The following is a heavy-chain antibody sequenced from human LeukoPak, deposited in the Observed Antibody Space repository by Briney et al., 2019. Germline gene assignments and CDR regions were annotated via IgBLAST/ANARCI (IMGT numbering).Heavy chain of an antibody. CDR2: FNGRGGYT. V-gene: IGHV3-23*01. CDR1: GFTVSSNY. J-gene: IGHJ4*02. CDR3: AKGDQPLLYGGAFDS. D-gene: IGHD2-2*02. Sequence: PGGSLRLSCAASGFTVSSNYMSWVRRAPGKGLEWVSSFNGRGGYTFYADSVKGRFTLSSDNSKNTLHLQMISLRAEDTAVYYCAKGDQPLLYGGAFDSWGQGTLVTVSS.